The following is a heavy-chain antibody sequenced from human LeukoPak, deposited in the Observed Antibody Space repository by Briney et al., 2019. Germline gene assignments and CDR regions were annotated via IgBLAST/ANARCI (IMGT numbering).Heavy chain of an antibody. Sequence: GGSLRLSCAASGFTFSSYWMHRVRQAPGKGLVWVSRINSDGSSTTYADSVKGRFTISRDNAKNTLYLQMNSLRAEDTAVYFCARDYGRSRDYGMDVWGQGTTVTVSS. V-gene: IGHV3-74*01. D-gene: IGHD3-10*01. CDR2: INSDGSST. CDR1: GFTFSSYW. J-gene: IGHJ6*02. CDR3: ARDYGRSRDYGMDV.